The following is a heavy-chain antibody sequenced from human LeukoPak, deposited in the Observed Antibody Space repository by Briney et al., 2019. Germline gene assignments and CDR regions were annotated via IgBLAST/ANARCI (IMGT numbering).Heavy chain of an antibody. J-gene: IGHJ4*02. D-gene: IGHD5-12*01. CDR3: ARGARMVATPLGY. CDR1: GFTFSSYA. V-gene: IGHV3-30-3*01. Sequence: GRSLRLSCAAPGFTFSSYAMHWVRQAPGKGLEWVAVISYDGSNKYYADSVKGRFTISRDNSKNTLYLQMNSLRAEDTAVYYCARGARMVATPLGYWGQGTLVTVSS. CDR2: ISYDGSNK.